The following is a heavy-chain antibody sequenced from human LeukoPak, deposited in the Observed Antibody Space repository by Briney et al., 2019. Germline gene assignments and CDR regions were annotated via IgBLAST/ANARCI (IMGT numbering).Heavy chain of an antibody. CDR2: INHSGST. Sequence: PSETLSLTCAVYGGSFSGYYWSWIRQPPGKGLEWIGEINHSGSTNYNPSLKSRVTISVDTSKNQFSLKLSSVTAADTAVHYCARVGRHLAAAVWGQGTLVTVSS. CDR3: ARVGRHLAAAV. J-gene: IGHJ4*02. CDR1: GGSFSGYY. D-gene: IGHD6-13*01. V-gene: IGHV4-34*01.